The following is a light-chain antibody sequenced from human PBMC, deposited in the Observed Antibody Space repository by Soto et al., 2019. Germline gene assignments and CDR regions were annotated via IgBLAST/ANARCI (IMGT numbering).Light chain of an antibody. Sequence: HSVLTQPPSVSAAPGQKVTISCSGSSSNIGNNYVSWYQQLPGTAPKLLIYDNNKRPSGIPDRFSGSKSGTSATLGITGLQTGDEADYYCGTWDSSLSAAYYVFGAGTKVTVL. V-gene: IGLV1-51*01. CDR2: DNN. CDR3: GTWDSSLSAAYYV. CDR1: SSNIGNNY. J-gene: IGLJ1*01.